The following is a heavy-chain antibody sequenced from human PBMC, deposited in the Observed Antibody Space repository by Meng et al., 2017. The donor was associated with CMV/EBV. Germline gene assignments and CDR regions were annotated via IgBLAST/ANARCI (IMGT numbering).Heavy chain of an antibody. Sequence: GGSLRLSCAAFGFTFSSYEMNWVRQAPGKGLEWVSYISSSGSTIYYADSVKGRFTISRDNAKNSLYLQMNSLRAEDTAVYYCAREGSSGWYRHFDYWGQGTLVTVSS. J-gene: IGHJ4*02. CDR1: GFTFSSYE. CDR3: AREGSSGWYRHFDY. D-gene: IGHD6-19*01. V-gene: IGHV3-48*03. CDR2: ISSSGSTI.